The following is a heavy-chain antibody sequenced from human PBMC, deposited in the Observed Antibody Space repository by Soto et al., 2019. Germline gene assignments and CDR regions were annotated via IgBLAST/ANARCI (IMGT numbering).Heavy chain of an antibody. CDR2: ISSSSDYT. CDR1: GFMFSTYS. Sequence: EVQLVESGGGLVKPGGSLRLSCAASGFMFSTYSTNWVRQAPGKGLEWVASISSSSDYTYYADSVKGRFTISRDNAKNSLYLHINSLRAEDTAVYYCARDPYGGNAGPYFYYYGMDVWGQGTTVTVSS. J-gene: IGHJ6*02. CDR3: ARDPYGGNAGPYFYYYGMDV. V-gene: IGHV3-21*01. D-gene: IGHD2-15*01.